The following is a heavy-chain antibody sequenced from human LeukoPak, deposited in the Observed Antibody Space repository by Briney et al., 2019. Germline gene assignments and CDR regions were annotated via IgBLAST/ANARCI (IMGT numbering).Heavy chain of an antibody. V-gene: IGHV1-2*06. D-gene: IGHD3-3*01. J-gene: IGHJ6*02. Sequence: ASVKVSCKASGYTFTGYYMHWVRQAPGQGLEWMGRINPNSGGTNYAQKFQGRVTMTRDTSISTAYMELSRPRSDDTAVYYCARDLSVLYYDFWSGYYGGYGMDVWGQGTTVTVSS. CDR3: ARDLSVLYYDFWSGYYGGYGMDV. CDR1: GYTFTGYY. CDR2: INPNSGGT.